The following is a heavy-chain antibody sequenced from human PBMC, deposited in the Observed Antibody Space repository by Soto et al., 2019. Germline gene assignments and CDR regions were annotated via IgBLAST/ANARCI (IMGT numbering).Heavy chain of an antibody. CDR3: ARRKIVLMVYATGPRWFDP. Sequence: SETLSLTCAVYGGSFSGYYWSWIRQPPGKGLEWIGEINHSGSTNYNPSLKSRVTISVDASKNQFSLKLSSVTAADTAVYYCARRKIVLMVYATGPRWFDPWRQGTLVTVSS. CDR1: GGSFSGYY. CDR2: INHSGST. J-gene: IGHJ5*02. D-gene: IGHD2-8*01. V-gene: IGHV4-34*01.